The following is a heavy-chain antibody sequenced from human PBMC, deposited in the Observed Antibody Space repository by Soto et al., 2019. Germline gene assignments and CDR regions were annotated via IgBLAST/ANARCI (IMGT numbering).Heavy chain of an antibody. CDR1: GFTFSSYG. Sequence: QVQLVESGGGVVQPGRSLRLSCAASGFTFSSYGMHWVRQAPGKGLEWVAVISYDGSNKYYADSVKGRFTISRDNSKNTLYLQMNSLRAEDTAVYYCAKPHRDDFWNGYFDYWGQGTLVTVSS. V-gene: IGHV3-30*18. CDR2: ISYDGSNK. J-gene: IGHJ4*02. D-gene: IGHD3-3*01. CDR3: AKPHRDDFWNGYFDY.